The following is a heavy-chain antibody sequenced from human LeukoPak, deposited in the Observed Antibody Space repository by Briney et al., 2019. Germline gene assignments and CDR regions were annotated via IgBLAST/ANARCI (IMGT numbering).Heavy chain of an antibody. CDR2: IYYSGST. CDR1: GGSISSSLYY. D-gene: IGHD6-19*01. CDR3: ARGMRSGWTHYYYYYMDV. Sequence: PSETLSLTCTVSGGSISSSLYYWGWIRQPPGKGLEWIGTIYYSGSTYYNPSLKGRVTISVDTSKNRFSLKLSSVTAADTAVYYCARGMRSGWTHYYYYYMDVWGKGTTVTISS. V-gene: IGHV4-39*01. J-gene: IGHJ6*03.